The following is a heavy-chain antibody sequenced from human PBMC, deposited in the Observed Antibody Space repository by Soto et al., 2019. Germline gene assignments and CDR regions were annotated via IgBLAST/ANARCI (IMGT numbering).Heavy chain of an antibody. CDR3: ARSGGNSYYYGMDV. J-gene: IGHJ6*02. CDR1: GGSISSGGYY. V-gene: IGHV4-31*02. CDR2: IYYSANT. D-gene: IGHD3-10*01. Sequence: QVQLPESGPGLVKPSQTLSLTCTVSGGSISSGGYYWSWIRQHPGKGLEWIGYIYYSANTHYNPSLKSRVTISADTSKNQFSLKLSSVTAADTAVYYCARSGGNSYYYGMDVWGQGTTVTVSS.